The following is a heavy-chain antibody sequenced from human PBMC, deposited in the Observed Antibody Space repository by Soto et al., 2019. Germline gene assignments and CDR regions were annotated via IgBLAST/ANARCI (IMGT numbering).Heavy chain of an antibody. CDR1: VYTFTNDW. V-gene: IGHV5-51*01. CDR3: AASTLYYGLDV. J-gene: IGHJ6*02. Sequence: GESPKISCVGFVYTFTNDWIGWVRQMPGKGPEWMGIIYPGDSDTKYNPSFQGQVTISADKSITTTYLQWRSIKASDTAIYYCAASTLYYGLDVWGQGTTLPSP. CDR2: IYPGDSDT.